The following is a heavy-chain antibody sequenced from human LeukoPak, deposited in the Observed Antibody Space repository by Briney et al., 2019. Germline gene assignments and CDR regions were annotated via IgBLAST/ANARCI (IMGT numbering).Heavy chain of an antibody. CDR2: IYYSGST. D-gene: IGHD6-13*01. Sequence: SETLSLTCTVSGGSISSYYWSWIRQPPGKGLEWIGYIYYSGSTNYNPSLKSRVAISVDTSKNQFSLKLSSVTAADTAVYYCARVRGAAATPGWFDPWGQGTLVTVSS. J-gene: IGHJ5*02. CDR3: ARVRGAAATPGWFDP. V-gene: IGHV4-59*08. CDR1: GGSISSYY.